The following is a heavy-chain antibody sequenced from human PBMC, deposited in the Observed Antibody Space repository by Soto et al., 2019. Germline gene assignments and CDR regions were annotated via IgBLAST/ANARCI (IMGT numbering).Heavy chain of an antibody. J-gene: IGHJ3*02. D-gene: IGHD6-19*01. CDR1: GYTFTSYA. CDR3: ARAHQWLVPVDAFDI. CDR2: INAGNGYT. Sequence: QVQLVQSGAEVKKPGASVKVSCKASGYTFTSYAMHWVRQAPGQRLEWMGWINAGNGYTKYSQKFQGRVTITRDTSASTAYMELSSLRSEDTAVYYCARAHQWLVPVDAFDIWGHGTMVTVSP. V-gene: IGHV1-3*01.